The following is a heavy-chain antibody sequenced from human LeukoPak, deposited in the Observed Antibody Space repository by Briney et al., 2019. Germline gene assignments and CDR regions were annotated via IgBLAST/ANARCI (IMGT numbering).Heavy chain of an antibody. CDR3: ARIGSSGSSFYYYGMDV. J-gene: IGHJ6*02. Sequence: SVKVSCKASGGTFSSYAISWVRQAPGQGLEWMGRIIPILGIANYAQKFQGRVTITADKSTSTAYMELSSLRSEDTAVYYCARIGSSGSSFYYYGMDVWGQGTTATVSS. V-gene: IGHV1-69*04. D-gene: IGHD6-25*01. CDR2: IIPILGIA. CDR1: GGTFSSYA.